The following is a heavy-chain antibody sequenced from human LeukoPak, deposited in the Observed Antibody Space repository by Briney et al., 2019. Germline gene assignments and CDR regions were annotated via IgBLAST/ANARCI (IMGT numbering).Heavy chain of an antibody. D-gene: IGHD3-3*01. CDR2: INAGNGNT. CDR1: GYTFTSYA. J-gene: IGHJ5*02. Sequence: ASVKVSCKASGYTFTSYAMHWVRQAPGQRREWMGWINAGNGNTKYSQKFQGRVTITRDTSASTAYMELSSLRSEDTAVYYCARAITIFEFDPWGQGTLVTVSS. V-gene: IGHV1-3*01. CDR3: ARAITIFEFDP.